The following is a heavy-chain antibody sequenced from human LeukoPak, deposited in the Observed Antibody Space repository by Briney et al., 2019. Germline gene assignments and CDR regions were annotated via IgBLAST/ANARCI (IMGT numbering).Heavy chain of an antibody. Sequence: GGSLRLSCAASGFTFSNLSMHWVRQAPGKGLEWVAVLSYDGSNKYYAESVKGRFTISRDNSKNTLYLQMNSLRAEDTAMYYCAKDNSGWYPYYFDYWGQGTLVTVSS. D-gene: IGHD6-19*01. CDR3: AKDNSGWYPYYFDY. CDR1: GFTFSNLS. J-gene: IGHJ4*02. CDR2: LSYDGSNK. V-gene: IGHV3-30*18.